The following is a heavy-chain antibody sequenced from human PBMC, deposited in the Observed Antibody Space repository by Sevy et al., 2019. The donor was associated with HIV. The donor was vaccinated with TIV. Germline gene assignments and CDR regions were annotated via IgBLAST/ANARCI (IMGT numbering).Heavy chain of an antibody. CDR3: ATTKDYYDSSAYPFDY. J-gene: IGHJ4*02. Sequence: ASVKVSCKVSGYTLTGFSMHWVRQAPGKGLEWMATFDPEDDETIYAQKFQGRVTMTEDTSTDTAYMELSSLRSEDTVVYYCATTKDYYDSSAYPFDYWGQGTLVTVSS. V-gene: IGHV1-24*01. CDR2: FDPEDDET. CDR1: GYTLTGFS. D-gene: IGHD3-22*01.